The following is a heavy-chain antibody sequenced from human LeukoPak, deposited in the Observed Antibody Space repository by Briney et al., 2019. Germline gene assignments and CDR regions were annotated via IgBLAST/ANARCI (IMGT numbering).Heavy chain of an antibody. Sequence: SVKVSCKASGYTFTGYYMHWVRQAPGQGLEWMGGIIPIFGTANYAQKFQGRVTITADKSTSTAYMELSSLRSEDTAVYYCARDQGEVATIGYNLDYYYYMDVWGKGTTVTVSS. CDR2: IIPIFGTA. CDR1: GYTFTGYY. J-gene: IGHJ6*03. D-gene: IGHD5-12*01. V-gene: IGHV1-69*06. CDR3: ARDQGEVATIGYNLDYYYYMDV.